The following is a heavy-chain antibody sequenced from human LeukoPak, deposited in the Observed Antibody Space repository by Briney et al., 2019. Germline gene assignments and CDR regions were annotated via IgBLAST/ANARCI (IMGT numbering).Heavy chain of an antibody. CDR2: IYPGDSDT. V-gene: IGHV5-51*01. J-gene: IGHJ4*02. D-gene: IGHD2-21*02. CDR1: GYSFTSYW. CDR3: ARLMVVTAIPYYFDY. Sequence: GESLKISCKGSGYSFTSYWIGWVRQMPGKGLEWMGIIYPGDSDTRYSPSFQGQVTISADKSISTAYPQWSSLKASDTAMYYCARLMVVTAIPYYFDYWGQGTLVTVSS.